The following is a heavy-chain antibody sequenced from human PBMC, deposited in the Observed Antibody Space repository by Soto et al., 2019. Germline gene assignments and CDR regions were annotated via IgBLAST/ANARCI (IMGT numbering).Heavy chain of an antibody. J-gene: IGHJ3*01. CDR2: ISYDGGSK. Sequence: QVQLVESGGGVVQPGWSLRLSCAASGFTFSSYAMHWVRQAPGKGLEWVAVISYDGGSKTYADSVKGRFTISRDNSKNTLPLQMHSLKGEDTAVDDCARRSPSSGTSFNDAFDFWGQGTMVTVSS. V-gene: IGHV3-30-3*01. CDR3: ARRSPSSGTSFNDAFDF. CDR1: GFTFSSYA. D-gene: IGHD3-3*01.